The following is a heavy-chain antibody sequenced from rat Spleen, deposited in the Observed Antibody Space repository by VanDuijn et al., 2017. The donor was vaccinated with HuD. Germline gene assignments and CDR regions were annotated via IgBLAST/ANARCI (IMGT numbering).Heavy chain of an antibody. CDR3: ATDGYYDGIYYSVYVMDA. V-gene: IGHV5-25*01. J-gene: IGHJ4*01. CDR2: ISPSGTKS. Sequence: EVQLVESGGGLVQPGRSLKLSCAASGFTFSDYYMAWVRQAPKKGLEWVASISPSGTKSHYRDSVKGRFTISRDNAKSTLYLQMDSLKSEDTATYYCATDGYYDGIYYSVYVMDAWAQGASVTVSS. CDR1: GFTFSDYY. D-gene: IGHD1-12*02.